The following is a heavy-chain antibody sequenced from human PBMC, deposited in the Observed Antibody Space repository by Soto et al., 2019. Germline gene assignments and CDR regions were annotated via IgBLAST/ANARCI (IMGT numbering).Heavy chain of an antibody. CDR2: IWYDGSNK. CDR1: GFTFSSYG. J-gene: IGHJ6*02. V-gene: IGHV3-33*01. CDR3: ARDMKSNKTAGRRAYYYYYGMDV. D-gene: IGHD6-13*01. Sequence: GGSLRLSCAASGFTFSSYGMHWVRQAPGKGLEWVAVIWYDGSNKYYEDSVKGRFTISRDNSKNTLYLQMNSLRAEDTAVYYCARDMKSNKTAGRRAYYYYYGMDVWGQGTTVTVSS.